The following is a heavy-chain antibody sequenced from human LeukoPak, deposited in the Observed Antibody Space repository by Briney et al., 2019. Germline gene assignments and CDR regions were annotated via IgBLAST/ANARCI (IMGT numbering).Heavy chain of an antibody. CDR3: ARLPAPVTAEVGWFDP. V-gene: IGHV5-51*01. D-gene: IGHD2-21*02. J-gene: IGHJ5*02. CDR2: IYPGDSDS. Sequence: GESLKISCQGSGYSFTSYWIGWVRQLPGKGLEWMGIIYPGDSDSRYSPSFQGQVTISADKSISTAYLQWSSLKASDTAMYYCARLPAPVTAEVGWFDPWGQGTLVTVSS. CDR1: GYSFTSYW.